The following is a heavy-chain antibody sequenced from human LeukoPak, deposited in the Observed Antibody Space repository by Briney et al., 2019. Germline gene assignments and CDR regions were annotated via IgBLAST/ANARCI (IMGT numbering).Heavy chain of an antibody. CDR2: ISSSGSTI. CDR3: ASNIAAGYYYYMDV. Sequence: PGGSLRLSCEASGFTFSNYYMSWIRQAPGKGLEWVSYISSSGSTIYYADSVKGRFTISRDNAKNSLYLQMNSLRAEDTAVYYCASNIAAGYYYYMDVWGKGTTVTVSS. D-gene: IGHD6-13*01. CDR1: GFTFSNYY. J-gene: IGHJ6*03. V-gene: IGHV3-11*04.